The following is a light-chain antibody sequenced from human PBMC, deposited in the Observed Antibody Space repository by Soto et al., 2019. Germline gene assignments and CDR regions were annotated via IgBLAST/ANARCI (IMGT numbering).Light chain of an antibody. J-gene: IGKJ1*01. V-gene: IGKV3-15*01. CDR2: GAS. CDR3: QQYNNWLGVT. Sequence: EILMTQSPATLSVSPGERATLSCRASQSVSSNLAWYQQKPGQAPRLLIYGASTRATGIPARFSGSGSGTEFTLTISSLQSEDFAVYYCQQYNNWLGVTFGQGTKVDIK. CDR1: QSVSSN.